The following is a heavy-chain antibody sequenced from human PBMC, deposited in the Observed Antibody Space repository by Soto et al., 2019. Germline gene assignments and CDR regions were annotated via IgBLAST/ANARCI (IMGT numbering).Heavy chain of an antibody. J-gene: IGHJ4*02. CDR2: ISGSGDST. CDR3: AKDSFINLRGYDPY. D-gene: IGHD5-12*01. V-gene: IGHV3-23*01. CDR1: GFTFSTYA. Sequence: GGSLRLSCAASGFTFSTYAMIWVRQAPGKGLEWVSAISGSGDSTYYADSVKGRFTISRDNSKNALYLQMSSLRAEDTAIYYCAKDSFINLRGYDPYWGQGTLVTVSS.